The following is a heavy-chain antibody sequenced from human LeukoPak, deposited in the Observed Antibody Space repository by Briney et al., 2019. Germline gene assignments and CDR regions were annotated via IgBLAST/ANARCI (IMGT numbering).Heavy chain of an antibody. CDR3: TTASYYYDSSGYYPP. D-gene: IGHD3-22*01. J-gene: IGHJ5*02. CDR1: GFTFSNAW. Sequence: GGSLRLSCAASGFTFSNAWMSWVRQAPGKGLEWVGRIKSKTDGGTTDYAAPVKGRFTISRDDSKNTLYLQMNSLKTEDTAVYYCTTASYYYDSSGYYPPWGQGTLVTVSS. CDR2: IKSKTDGGTT. V-gene: IGHV3-15*01.